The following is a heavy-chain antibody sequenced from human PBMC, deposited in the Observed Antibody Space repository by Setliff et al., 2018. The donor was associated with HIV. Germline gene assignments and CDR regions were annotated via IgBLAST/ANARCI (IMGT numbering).Heavy chain of an antibody. CDR3: ARTRGRALLSYYFDS. J-gene: IGHJ4*02. V-gene: IGHV4-59*01. CDR1: GGSISGYY. CDR2: VSHSGSV. D-gene: IGHD2-2*01. Sequence: SETLSLTCSVSGGSISGYYWGWVRQPPGRGLEWIGYVSHSGSVSYNPSLNSRVTMSVDTSRDQFSLKVSSVTAVDTAVYYCARTRGRALLSYYFDSWGQGTLVTAPQ.